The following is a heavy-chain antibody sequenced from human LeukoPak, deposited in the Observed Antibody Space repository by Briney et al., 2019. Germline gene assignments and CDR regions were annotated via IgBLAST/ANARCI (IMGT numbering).Heavy chain of an antibody. Sequence: SETLSLTCAVSGVSITSDTYCWSWIRQPPGKGLEWIGYILHSGSTYYNPSLKSRVTISIDTSKSQFSLKLSSVTAADTAVYYCARTRDFWSGYFDYWGQGALVTVSS. D-gene: IGHD3-3*01. CDR2: ILHSGST. J-gene: IGHJ4*02. CDR3: ARTRDFWSGYFDY. CDR1: GVSITSDTYC. V-gene: IGHV4-30-2*01.